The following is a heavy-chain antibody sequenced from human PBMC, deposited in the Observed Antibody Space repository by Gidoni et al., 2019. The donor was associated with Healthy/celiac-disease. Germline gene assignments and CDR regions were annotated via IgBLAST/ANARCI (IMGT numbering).Heavy chain of an antibody. J-gene: IGHJ4*02. Sequence: EVQLVESGGGLVQPGRSLRLSCAASGFTFDDYAMHWVRQAPGKGLEWVSGISWNSGSIGYADSVKGRFTISRDNAKNSLYLQMNSLRAEDTALYYCAKDGAPLEWLRLIYRRSPSSTPYYFDYWGQGTLVTVSS. V-gene: IGHV3-9*01. CDR1: GFTFDDYA. CDR2: ISWNSGSI. D-gene: IGHD5-12*01. CDR3: AKDGAPLEWLRLIYRRSPSSTPYYFDY.